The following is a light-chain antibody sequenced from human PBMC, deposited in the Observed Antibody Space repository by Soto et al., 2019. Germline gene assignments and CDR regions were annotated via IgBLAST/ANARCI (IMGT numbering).Light chain of an antibody. J-gene: IGLJ2*01. CDR3: QSYDSSLSVV. CDR2: GNS. V-gene: IGLV1-40*01. CDR1: SSNIGAGYD. Sequence: QSVLTQPPSGSGAPGQRVTISCTGSSSNIGAGYDVHWYQQLPGTAPKLLIYGNSNRPSGVPDRFSGSKSGTSASLAITGLQAEDGADYYCQSYDSSLSVVFGGGTKVTVL.